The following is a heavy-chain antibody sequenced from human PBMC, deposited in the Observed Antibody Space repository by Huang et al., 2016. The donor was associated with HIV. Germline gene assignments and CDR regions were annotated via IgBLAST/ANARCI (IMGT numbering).Heavy chain of an antibody. J-gene: IGHJ6*02. Sequence: EVQLLESGGGLVQPGGSLRLSCAASGFTFNSYAMSWVRQGHGKGLGGVAAISGRGGNTNYADSGKGRFTISRDNSKNTLFLQMSGLRAEDTAVYYCTRDDYWSGYSDYYGLDVWGQGTTVTVSS. CDR3: TRDDYWSGYSDYYGLDV. V-gene: IGHV3-23*01. CDR2: ISGRGGNT. CDR1: GFTFNSYA. D-gene: IGHD3-3*01.